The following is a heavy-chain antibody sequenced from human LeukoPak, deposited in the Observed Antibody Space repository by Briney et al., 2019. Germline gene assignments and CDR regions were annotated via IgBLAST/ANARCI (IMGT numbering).Heavy chain of an antibody. D-gene: IGHD3-10*01. CDR3: ARSGSGSYSWFDP. CDR1: GGSISSGGYY. Sequence: PSETLSLTCTVSGGSISSGGYYWSWIRQHPGKGLEWIGYIYYSGSTYYNPSLKGRVTISVDTSKNQFSLKLSSVTAADTAVYYCARSGSGSYSWFDPWGQGTLVTVSS. V-gene: IGHV4-31*03. CDR2: IYYSGST. J-gene: IGHJ5*02.